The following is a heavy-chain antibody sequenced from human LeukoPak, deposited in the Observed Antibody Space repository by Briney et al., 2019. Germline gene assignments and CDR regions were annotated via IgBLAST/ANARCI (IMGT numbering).Heavy chain of an antibody. V-gene: IGHV4-59*01. D-gene: IGHD1-26*01. CDR3: ARSRSRDPLTL. Sequence: SETLSLTCTVSGGSISSYYWSWIRQPPGKGLEWIGYIYYSGSTNYNPSLKSRVTISVDTSKNQFSLKLSSVTAADTAVYYCARSRSRDPLTLWGQGTLVTVSS. CDR1: GGSISSYY. CDR2: IYYSGST. J-gene: IGHJ4*02.